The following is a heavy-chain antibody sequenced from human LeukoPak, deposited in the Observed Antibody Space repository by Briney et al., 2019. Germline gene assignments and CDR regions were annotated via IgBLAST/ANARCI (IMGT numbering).Heavy chain of an antibody. CDR3: SKDQAPAYDFWSGSYWYYMDV. J-gene: IGHJ6*03. CDR2: ISYDGSNK. CDR1: GFSFRTYG. V-gene: IGHV3-30*18. Sequence: GRSLRLSCAASGFSFRTYGMHWVRQAPGKGLEWVAVISYDGSNKYYADSVKARFTISRDNSKNTLYLQMNSLRAEDTAVYFCSKDQAPAYDFWSGSYWYYMDVWGKGATVTVSS. D-gene: IGHD3-3*01.